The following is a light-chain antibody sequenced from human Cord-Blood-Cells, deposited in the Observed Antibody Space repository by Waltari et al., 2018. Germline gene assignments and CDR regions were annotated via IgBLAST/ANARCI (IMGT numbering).Light chain of an antibody. Sequence: EIVLTQSPAPLSLSPGERATLPCRASQGVSSYLAWYQHKPGQPPRLLIYDASNRATGSPARCSSSRSGTDFSIPIISRVHQDVSVYYCQQRSNRPSITFGQGTRLEIK. CDR3: QQRSNRPSIT. CDR2: DAS. J-gene: IGKJ5*01. V-gene: IGKV3-11*01. CDR1: QGVSSY.